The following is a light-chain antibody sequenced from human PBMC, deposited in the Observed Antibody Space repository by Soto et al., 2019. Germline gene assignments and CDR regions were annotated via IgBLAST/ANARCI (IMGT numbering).Light chain of an antibody. Sequence: DIQMTQSPFSVSASVGDRVTITCRASQGISRWLAWYQQKPGKAPELLISGASTLQSGVPSRFSGSGSGTDFTLTINSRQPEDFATYYCQQANSFPWTFGQGTKVEIK. J-gene: IGKJ1*01. CDR1: QGISRW. V-gene: IGKV1-12*01. CDR3: QQANSFPWT. CDR2: GAS.